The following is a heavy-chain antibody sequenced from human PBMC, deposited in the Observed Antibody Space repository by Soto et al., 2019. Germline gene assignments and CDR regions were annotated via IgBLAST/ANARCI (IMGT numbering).Heavy chain of an antibody. V-gene: IGHV4-34*01. Sequence: QVQLQQWGAGLLKPSETLSLTCAVYGGSFSGYYWSWIRQPPGKGLEWIGEINHSGSTNCNPSLKSRVTISVDTSKNQFSLKLSSVTAADTTVYYCARGRRYNWNDGAFDIWGQGTMVTVSS. CDR2: INHSGST. D-gene: IGHD1-20*01. CDR1: GGSFSGYY. CDR3: ARGRRYNWNDGAFDI. J-gene: IGHJ3*02.